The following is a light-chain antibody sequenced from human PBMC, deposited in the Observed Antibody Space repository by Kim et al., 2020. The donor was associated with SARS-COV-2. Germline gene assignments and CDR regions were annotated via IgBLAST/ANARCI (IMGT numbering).Light chain of an antibody. J-gene: IGKJ2*03. V-gene: IGKV2-28*01. CDR2: LGS. Sequence: EPASISCRHSQSLLHSNGYNYLDWYLQKPGQSPQLLIYLGSNRASGVPDRCSGSGAGTDFTLKISRVEAEDVGVYYCMQALQTPYSFGQGTKLEI. CDR1: QSLLHSNGYNY. CDR3: MQALQTPYS.